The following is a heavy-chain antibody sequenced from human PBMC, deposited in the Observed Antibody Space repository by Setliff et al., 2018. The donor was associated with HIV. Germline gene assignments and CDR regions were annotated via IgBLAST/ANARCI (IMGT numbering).Heavy chain of an antibody. CDR2: IFYSGST. CDR3: ARGYGGTYYSDSSGYYYKVDAFDI. CDR1: GGSISSSSW. Sequence: SETLSLTCAVSGGSISSSSWWNWVRQPPGKRLEWMGEIFYSGSTNYNPSLKSRVTISVDKSKIQSSLELRSLTAADTAVYYCARGYGGTYYSDSSGYYYKVDAFDIWGQGTVVTVSS. D-gene: IGHD3-22*01. J-gene: IGHJ3*02. V-gene: IGHV4-4*02.